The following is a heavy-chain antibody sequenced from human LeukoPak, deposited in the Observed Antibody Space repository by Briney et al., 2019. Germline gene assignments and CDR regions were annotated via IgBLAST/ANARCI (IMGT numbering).Heavy chain of an antibody. V-gene: IGHV3-66*01. CDR1: GFTVSSNY. D-gene: IGHD2-21*02. CDR2: IYSGGST. Sequence: PGGSLRLSCAASGFTVSSNYMSWVRQAPGKGLEWVSVIYSGGSTYYADSVKGRFTISRDNSKNTLYLQMNSLRAEDTAVYYCARGSNSYCGGDCYSLDYWGQGTLVTVSS. CDR3: ARGSNSYCGGDCYSLDY. J-gene: IGHJ4*02.